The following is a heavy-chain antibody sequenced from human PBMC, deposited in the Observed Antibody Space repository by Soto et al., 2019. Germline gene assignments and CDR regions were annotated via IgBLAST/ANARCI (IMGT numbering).Heavy chain of an antibody. D-gene: IGHD1-26*01. CDR2: IIPSPART. CDR1: GGTFSSSP. Sequence: QVQLVQSGAEVRKPGSAVKLSCKASGGTFSSSPISWVRQIPGQGPEWMGRIIPSPARTIYARKFRGRVTLTADKSTKTVYMTLSSVTSDDSGVYYCARDQVGASSFDYWGQGTRVTVSS. V-gene: IGHV1-69*08. J-gene: IGHJ4*02. CDR3: ARDQVGASSFDY.